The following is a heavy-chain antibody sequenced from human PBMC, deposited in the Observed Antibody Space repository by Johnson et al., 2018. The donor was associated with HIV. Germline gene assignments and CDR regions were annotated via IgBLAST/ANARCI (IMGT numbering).Heavy chain of an antibody. CDR2: INWNGGST. J-gene: IGHJ3*02. D-gene: IGHD1-26*01. CDR1: GFTFDDYG. CDR3: ARERGSGSYYSAFDI. V-gene: IGHV3-20*04. Sequence: VLLVESGGGLVQPGGSLRLSCAASGFTFDDYGMSWVRQAPGKGLEWVSGINWNGGSTGYADSVKGRFTISRDNAKNSLYLQMNSLRAEDTALYYCARERGSGSYYSAFDIWGQGTMVTVSS.